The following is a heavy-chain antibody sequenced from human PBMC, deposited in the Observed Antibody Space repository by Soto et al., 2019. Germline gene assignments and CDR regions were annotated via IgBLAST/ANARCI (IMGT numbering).Heavy chain of an antibody. D-gene: IGHD4-17*01. CDR3: ARGKAVRGHGDYDY. J-gene: IGHJ4*02. CDR1: GFTFSSYG. Sequence: GGSLRLSCAASGFTFSSYGIHWVRQAPGKGLEWVAVIWYDESSTNYADSVKGRFTISRDNAKNTLYLQMNSLRAEDAAVYYCARGKAVRGHGDYDYWGQGTLVTVSS. V-gene: IGHV3-33*01. CDR2: IWYDESST.